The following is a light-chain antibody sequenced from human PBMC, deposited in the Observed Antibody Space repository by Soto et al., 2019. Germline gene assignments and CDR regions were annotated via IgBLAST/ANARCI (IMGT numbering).Light chain of an antibody. CDR2: GAS. J-gene: IGKJ4*01. Sequence: EIVMTQSPATLSVSPGERATLSCRASQSVSSNLAWYQQKPGQAPRLLIYGASTRATGIPARFSVSGSGTEFTPTISSLQSEDFAVYCCQQYNNWPQLTFGGGTNVDIK. V-gene: IGKV3-15*01. CDR1: QSVSSN. CDR3: QQYNNWPQLT.